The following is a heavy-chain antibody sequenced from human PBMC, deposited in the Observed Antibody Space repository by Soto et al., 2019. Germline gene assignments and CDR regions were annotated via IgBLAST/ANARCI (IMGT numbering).Heavy chain of an antibody. D-gene: IGHD3-10*01. V-gene: IGHV1-58*02. J-gene: IGHJ6*04. CDR1: GFTFTSSA. CDR3: ARVLITMVRGPRYSGMAF. Sequence: GASVKVSCKASGFTFTSSAMQWVRQARGQRLERIGWIVVGSGNTNYAQKFQERVTITRDTSKNQFSLKLSSVTAADTALYYCARVLITMVRGPRYSGMAFWGKGTTVPVSS. CDR2: IVVGSGNT.